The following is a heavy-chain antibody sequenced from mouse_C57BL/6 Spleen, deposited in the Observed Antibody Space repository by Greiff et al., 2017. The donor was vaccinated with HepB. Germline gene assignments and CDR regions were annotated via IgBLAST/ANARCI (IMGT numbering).Heavy chain of an antibody. J-gene: IGHJ2*01. CDR2: ISDGGSYT. CDR3: ARENYGSSYGYFDY. D-gene: IGHD1-1*01. CDR1: GFTFSSYA. Sequence: EVQGVESGGGLVKPGGSLKLSCAASGFTFSSYAMSWVRQTPEKRLEWVATISDGGSYTYYPDNVKGRFTISRDNAKNNLYLQMSHLKSEDTAMYYCARENYGSSYGYFDYWGQGTTLTVSS. V-gene: IGHV5-4*01.